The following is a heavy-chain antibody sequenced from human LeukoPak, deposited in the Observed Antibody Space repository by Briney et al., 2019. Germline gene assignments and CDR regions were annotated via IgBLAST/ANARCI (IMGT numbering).Heavy chain of an antibody. V-gene: IGHV3-7*01. J-gene: IGHJ5*02. CDR2: IKQDGSEK. Sequence: GGSLRLSCAASGFTFSSYWMSWVRQAPGKGLEWVANIKQDGSEKYYVDSVKGRLTISRDNAKNSLYLQMNSLRAEDTAVYYCARVRLRGNNWFDPWGQGTLVTVSS. D-gene: IGHD5-18*01. CDR3: ARVRLRGNNWFDP. CDR1: GFTFSSYW.